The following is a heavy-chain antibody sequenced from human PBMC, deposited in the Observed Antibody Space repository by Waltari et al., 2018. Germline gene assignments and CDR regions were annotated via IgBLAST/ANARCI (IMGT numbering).Heavy chain of an antibody. V-gene: IGHV1-69*12. D-gene: IGHD7-27*01. CDR2: MIPILGTA. CDR1: GGTFSSYA. J-gene: IGHJ4*02. CDR3: ARGGQDTGELIEDY. Sequence: QVQLVQSGAEVKKPGSSVKVSCKASGGTFSSYAISWVRQAPGQGLEWMGGMIPILGTANYAQKFQGRVTMTADESTSTAYMELSSLRSEDTAVYYCARGGQDTGELIEDYWGQGTLVTVSS.